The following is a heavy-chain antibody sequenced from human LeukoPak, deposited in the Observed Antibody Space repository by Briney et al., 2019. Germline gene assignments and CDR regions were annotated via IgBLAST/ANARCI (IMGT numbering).Heavy chain of an antibody. J-gene: IGHJ5*02. D-gene: IGHD3-22*01. CDR1: GFTFSSYA. CDR3: ARGSLHYYYDSSGYLLGA. Sequence: GGSLRLSCAASGFTFSSYAMHWVRQAPGKGLEWVAVISYDGSNKYYADSVKGRFTISRDNSKNTLYLQMNSLRAEDTAVYYCARGSLHYYYDSSGYLLGAWGQGTLVTVSS. V-gene: IGHV3-30-3*01. CDR2: ISYDGSNK.